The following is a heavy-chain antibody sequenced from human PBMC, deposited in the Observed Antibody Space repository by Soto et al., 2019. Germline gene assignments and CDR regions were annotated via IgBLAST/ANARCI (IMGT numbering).Heavy chain of an antibody. CDR3: ARGQSSGTFKKSGYYYYGMDV. Sequence: GGSLRLSCAASGFTFSSYAMHWVRQAPGKGLEWVAVISYDGSNKYYADSVKGRFTISRDNSKNTLYLQMNSLRAEDTAVYYCARGQSSGTFKKSGYYYYGMDVWGQGTTVTVSS. D-gene: IGHD3-22*01. CDR1: GFTFSSYA. J-gene: IGHJ6*02. V-gene: IGHV3-30-3*01. CDR2: ISYDGSNK.